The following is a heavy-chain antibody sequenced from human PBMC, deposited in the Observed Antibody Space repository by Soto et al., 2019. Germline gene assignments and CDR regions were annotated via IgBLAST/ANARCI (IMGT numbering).Heavy chain of an antibody. Sequence: GASVKVSCKASGYTFTSYGISWVRQAPGQGLEWMGWISAYNGNTNYAQNLQGRVTMTTDTSTSTAYMELSSLRSEDTAVYYCARDVYSSGWLYFDYWGQGTLVTVSS. J-gene: IGHJ4*02. V-gene: IGHV1-18*01. CDR3: ARDVYSSGWLYFDY. CDR2: ISAYNGNT. CDR1: GYTFTSYG. D-gene: IGHD6-19*01.